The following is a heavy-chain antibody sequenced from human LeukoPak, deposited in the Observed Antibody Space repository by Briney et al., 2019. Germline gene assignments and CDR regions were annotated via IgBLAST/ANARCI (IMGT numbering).Heavy chain of an antibody. D-gene: IGHD3-10*01. CDR1: GVTFTVYT. Sequence: TLSLPSAASGVTFTVYTMSSGPDTPGKGLEWVSAISGSGDSPPSADSVRGRLTISRANSKNTLHLHMTILRPENVSVFYCAKETYSGSGNYQWGVFDYWGQGPLVTASS. V-gene: IGHV3-23*01. CDR2: ISGSGDSP. CDR3: AKETYSGSGNYQWGVFDY. J-gene: IGHJ4*02.